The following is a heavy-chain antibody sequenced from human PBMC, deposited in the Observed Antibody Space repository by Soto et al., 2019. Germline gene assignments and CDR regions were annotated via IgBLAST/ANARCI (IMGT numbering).Heavy chain of an antibody. CDR1: GFTVSRNY. Sequence: GGSLRLSCAASGFTVSRNYGSWVRQAPGKGLAWVSLSYSGGTTDYADSVKGRFTISRDNAKNSLYLQMNSLRDEDTAVYYCARCASGGYYNYYAMDVWGQGTTVTVSS. J-gene: IGHJ6*02. CDR2: SYSGGTT. CDR3: ARCASGGYYNYYAMDV. V-gene: IGHV3-53*01. D-gene: IGHD2-15*01.